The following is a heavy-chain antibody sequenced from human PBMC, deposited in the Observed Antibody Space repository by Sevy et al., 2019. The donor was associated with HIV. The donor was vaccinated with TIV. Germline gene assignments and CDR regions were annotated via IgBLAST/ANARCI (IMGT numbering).Heavy chain of an antibody. Sequence: ASVKVSCKASGYTFTSYRIYWVRQAPGQGLEWMGWVSAHNGDTNYVQKVQGRVAMTTDTSTSTAYMELRGLTSDDTAVYYSARAYCSGGSCYSLAYWGQRSLVTVSS. D-gene: IGHD2-15*01. V-gene: IGHV1-18*01. CDR1: GYTFTSYR. CDR3: ARAYCSGGSCYSLAY. J-gene: IGHJ4*02. CDR2: VSAHNGDT.